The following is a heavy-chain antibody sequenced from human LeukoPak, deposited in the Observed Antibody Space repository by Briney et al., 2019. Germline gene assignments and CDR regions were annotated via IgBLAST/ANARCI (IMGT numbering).Heavy chain of an antibody. J-gene: IGHJ5*02. CDR2: INHSGST. V-gene: IGHV4-34*01. D-gene: IGHD4-17*01. CDR3: ARGPTVTGWFDP. CDR1: GGSFSGYY. Sequence: PSETLSLTCAVYGGSFSGYYWSWIRQPPGKGLEWIGEINHSGSTNYNPSLKSRVTISVDTSKNQFSLKLSSVTAADTAVYYCARGPTVTGWFDPWGQGTLVTVST.